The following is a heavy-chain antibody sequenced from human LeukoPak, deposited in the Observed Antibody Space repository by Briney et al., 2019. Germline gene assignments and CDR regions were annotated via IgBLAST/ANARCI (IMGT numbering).Heavy chain of an antibody. CDR3: ARRRESSGTDFDY. D-gene: IGHD3-22*01. CDR1: GYSTSSGYY. J-gene: IGHJ4*02. V-gene: IGHV4-38-2*01. CDR2: IYHSGST. Sequence: SETLSLTCAVSGYSTSSGYYWGWIRQPPGKGLEWIGSIYHSGSTYYNPSLKSRVTISVDTSKNQFSLKLSSVTAADTAVYYCARRRESSGTDFDYWGQGTLVTVSS.